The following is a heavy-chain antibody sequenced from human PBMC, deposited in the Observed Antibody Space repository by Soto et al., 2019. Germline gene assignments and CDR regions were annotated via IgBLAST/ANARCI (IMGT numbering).Heavy chain of an antibody. J-gene: IGHJ5*02. Sequence: QSQTLSLTCAISGDSVSSNSAAWNWIRQSPSRGLEWLGRTYYRSKWYNDYAVSVKSRITINPDTSKNQFSLQLNSVTPEDTAVYYCARTLRGYSGYDSPWFDPWGQGTLVTVSS. CDR1: GDSVSSNSAA. CDR3: ARTLRGYSGYDSPWFDP. V-gene: IGHV6-1*01. D-gene: IGHD5-12*01. CDR2: TYYRSKWYN.